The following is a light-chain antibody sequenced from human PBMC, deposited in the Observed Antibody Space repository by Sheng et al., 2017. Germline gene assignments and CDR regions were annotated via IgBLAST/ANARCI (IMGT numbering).Light chain of an antibody. CDR2: DAL. Sequence: EIVLTQSPVTLSLSPGERATLSCRASQTINTYLAWYQQKPGQSPRLLIYDALRRATGIPARFSGSGSGTDFTLTITSLEPEDFAVYYCQQRSDWPLTFGGGTKVEIK. V-gene: IGKV3-11*01. CDR3: QQRSDWPLT. CDR1: QTINTY. J-gene: IGKJ4*01.